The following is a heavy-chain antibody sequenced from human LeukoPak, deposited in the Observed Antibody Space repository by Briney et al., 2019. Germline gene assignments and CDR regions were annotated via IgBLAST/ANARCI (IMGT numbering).Heavy chain of an antibody. Sequence: SVKVSCKASGGTFSSYAISWVRQAPGQGLEWMGGIIPIFGTANYAQKFQGRVTITADKSTSTAYMDLSRLTSDDTAVYYCARVESYSSGWHNYYYYMDVWGKGTTVTVSS. D-gene: IGHD6-19*01. J-gene: IGHJ6*03. CDR1: GGTFSSYA. CDR3: ARVESYSSGWHNYYYYMDV. V-gene: IGHV1-69*06. CDR2: IIPIFGTA.